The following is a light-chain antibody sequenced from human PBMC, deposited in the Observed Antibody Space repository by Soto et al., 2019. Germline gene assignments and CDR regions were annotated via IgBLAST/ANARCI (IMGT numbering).Light chain of an antibody. CDR2: EVS. CDR3: CSYAGSSTFLYV. V-gene: IGLV2-23*02. CDR1: SSDVGSYNL. J-gene: IGLJ1*01. Sequence: QSVLTQPASVSGSPGQSITISCTGTSSDVGSYNLVSWYQQHPGKAPKLTIYEVSKRPSGVSNRFSGSKSGNTASLTISGLQAEDEADYYCCSYAGSSTFLYVFGTGTNVTVL.